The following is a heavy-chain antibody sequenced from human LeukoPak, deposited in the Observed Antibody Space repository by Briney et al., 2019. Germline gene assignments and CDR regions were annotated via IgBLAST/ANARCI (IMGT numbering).Heavy chain of an antibody. CDR2: ISASAHRT. V-gene: IGHV3-23*01. CDR1: GFTFSSYA. Sequence: HPGGSLRLSCAASGFTFSSYAMSWVRQAPGRGLEWVSSISASAHRTYYADSVKGRFTISRHTSTNTLYLEMNSLRDEDTALYYCTRGGWEEWCTNDCHPEYWGQGALVSVSS. D-gene: IGHD2-8*01. CDR3: TRGGWEEWCTNDCHPEY. J-gene: IGHJ4*02.